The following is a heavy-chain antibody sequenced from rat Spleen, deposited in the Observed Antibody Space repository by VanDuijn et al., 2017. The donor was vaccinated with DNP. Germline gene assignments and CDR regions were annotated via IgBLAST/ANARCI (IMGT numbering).Heavy chain of an antibody. Sequence: EVQLVESGGGLVQPGRSLKLSCAASGFTFSDYYMARVRQAPTKGLEWVAYIRYDGGSTYYGDSVKGRFTISRDNAKSTLYLLMNSLRSEDMATYFCARWNTSHWYFDFWGPGTVVTVSS. CDR2: IRYDGGST. V-gene: IGHV5-22*01. CDR3: ARWNTSHWYFDF. D-gene: IGHD3-1*01. CDR1: GFTFSDYY. J-gene: IGHJ1*01.